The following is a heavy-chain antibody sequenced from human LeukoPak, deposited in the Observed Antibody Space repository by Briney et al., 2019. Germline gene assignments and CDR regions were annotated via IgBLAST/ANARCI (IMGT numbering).Heavy chain of an antibody. V-gene: IGHV3-48*01. J-gene: IGHJ4*02. CDR2: IGTSGTTI. CDR1: GFTFSSYT. CDR3: AREGITATADY. Sequence: GGSLRLSCAASGFTFSSYTMNWVRQPPGKGLEWVSNIGTSGTTIYYADSVKGRFTISRDNAKNSLYLQLNSLRAEDTAVYYCAREGITATADYWGQGTLVTVSS. D-gene: IGHD6-13*01.